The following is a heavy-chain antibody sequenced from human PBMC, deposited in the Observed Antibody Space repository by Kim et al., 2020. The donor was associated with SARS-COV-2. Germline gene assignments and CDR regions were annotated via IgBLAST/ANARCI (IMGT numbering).Heavy chain of an antibody. CDR3: AADYQLLNFDY. D-gene: IGHD2-2*01. Sequence: TNYAQKFQERVTITRDMSTSTAYMELSSLRSEDTAVYYCAADYQLLNFDYWGQGTLVTVSS. V-gene: IGHV1-58*01. CDR2: T. J-gene: IGHJ4*02.